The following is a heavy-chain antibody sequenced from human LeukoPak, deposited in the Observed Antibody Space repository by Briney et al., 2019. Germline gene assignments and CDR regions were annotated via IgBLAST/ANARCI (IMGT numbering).Heavy chain of an antibody. CDR1: GGTFSSYA. D-gene: IGHD1-26*01. V-gene: IGHV1-69*13. CDR2: IIPIFGTA. Sequence: SVKVSCKASGGTFSSYAISWVRQAPGQGLEWMGGIIPIFGTANYAQKFQGRVTITADESTSTAYMELSSLRSEDTAVYYCALRKGREGLFDYWGQGTLVTVSS. CDR3: ALRKGREGLFDY. J-gene: IGHJ4*02.